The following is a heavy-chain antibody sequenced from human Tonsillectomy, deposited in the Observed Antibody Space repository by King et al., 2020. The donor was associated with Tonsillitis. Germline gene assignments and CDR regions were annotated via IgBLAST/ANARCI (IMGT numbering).Heavy chain of an antibody. Sequence: VQLPQWGAGLLKPSETLSLTCAVYGGSFSGYYWSWIRQPPGTGLEWIGEINHSGSTNYNPSLKSRVTISVDTSKNQFSLNLRSVTAADTAVYYCARGGGWIFGFDYWGQGTLVTVSS. CDR1: GGSFSGYY. CDR2: INHSGST. D-gene: IGHD3-3*01. J-gene: IGHJ4*02. CDR3: ARGGGWIFGFDY. V-gene: IGHV4-34*01.